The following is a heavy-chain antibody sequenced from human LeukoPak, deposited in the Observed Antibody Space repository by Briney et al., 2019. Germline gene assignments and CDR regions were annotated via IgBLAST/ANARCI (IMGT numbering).Heavy chain of an antibody. CDR1: GYSISSGYY. Sequence: SETLSLTCAVSGYSISSGYYWGWIRQPPGKGLEWIGSVYYDGSTYHNPSLKSRVTISVDMSKNQFFVKLSSVTAADTAVHYCARTVAYCSATSCYGYWGQGTLVTVSS. J-gene: IGHJ4*02. CDR2: VYYDGST. V-gene: IGHV4-38-2*01. CDR3: ARTVAYCSATSCYGY. D-gene: IGHD2-2*01.